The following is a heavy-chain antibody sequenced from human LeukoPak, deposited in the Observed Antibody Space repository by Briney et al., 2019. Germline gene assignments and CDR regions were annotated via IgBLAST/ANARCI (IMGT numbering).Heavy chain of an antibody. V-gene: IGHV4-4*08. CDR3: ARGAVYYYGSGSYLGD. Sequence: SETLSLTCAVYGGSFSGYYWSWIRQPPGKGLEWIGRIYTSGSTNYNPSLKSRVTISVDTSKNQFSLKLSSVTAADTAVYYCARGAVYYYGSGSYLGDWGQGTLVTVSS. CDR1: GGSFSGYY. D-gene: IGHD3-10*01. CDR2: IYTSGST. J-gene: IGHJ4*02.